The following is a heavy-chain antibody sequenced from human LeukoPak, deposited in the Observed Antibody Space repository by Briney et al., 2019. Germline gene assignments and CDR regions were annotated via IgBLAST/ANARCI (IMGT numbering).Heavy chain of an antibody. J-gene: IGHJ4*02. CDR3: ARGTAAGVSSPNY. CDR1: GYTFTGYY. V-gene: IGHV1-2*02. D-gene: IGHD6-25*01. CDR2: INPNSGGT. Sequence: ASVNVSCKASGYTFTGYYMHWVRQAPGQGLEWMGWINPNSGGTNYAQKFRGRVTMTRDTSISTAYMELSRLSSDDTAVYYCARGTAAGVSSPNYWGQGTLVTVSS.